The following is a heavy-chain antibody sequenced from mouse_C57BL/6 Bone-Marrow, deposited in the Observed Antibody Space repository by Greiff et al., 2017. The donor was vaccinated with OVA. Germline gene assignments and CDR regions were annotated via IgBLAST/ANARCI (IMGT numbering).Heavy chain of an antibody. J-gene: IGHJ2*01. D-gene: IGHD1-1*01. V-gene: IGHV14-4*01. Sequence: VHVKQSGAELVRPGASVKLSCTASGFNIKDDYMHWVKQRPEQGLEWIGWIDPENGDTEYASKFQGKATITADTSSNTAYLQLSSLTSEDTAVYYCTRTTVVAGIDYWGQGTTLTVSS. CDR3: TRTTVVAGIDY. CDR2: IDPENGDT. CDR1: GFNIKDDY.